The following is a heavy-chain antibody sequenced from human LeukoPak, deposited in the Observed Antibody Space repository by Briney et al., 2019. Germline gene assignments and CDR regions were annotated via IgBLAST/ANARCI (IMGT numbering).Heavy chain of an antibody. CDR3: ARAFEGYFDL. Sequence: SETLSLTCAVYGGSFSGYYWSWIRQPPGKGLEWIGEINHSGSTNYNPSLKSRATISVDTSKNQFSLKLSSVTAADTAVYYCARAFEGYFDLWGRGTLVTVSS. CDR2: INHSGST. D-gene: IGHD3-3*02. V-gene: IGHV4-34*01. J-gene: IGHJ2*01. CDR1: GGSFSGYY.